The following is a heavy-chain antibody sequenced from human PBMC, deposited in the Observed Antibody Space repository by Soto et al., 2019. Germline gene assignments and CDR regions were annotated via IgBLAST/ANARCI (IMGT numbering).Heavy chain of an antibody. CDR3: TRPLGY. CDR1: GYTFSSHW. CDR2: FYPGDSDT. J-gene: IGHJ4*02. V-gene: IGHV5-51*01. Sequence: EVQLVQSGAEVKKPGESLRISCKGSGYTFSSHWIGWVRQMPGKGLEWLGIFYPGDSDTTYSPSSQGQVSFSADKSISTAYLQWSSLKASDTAMYYCTRPLGYWGQGTLVTVSS. D-gene: IGHD7-27*01.